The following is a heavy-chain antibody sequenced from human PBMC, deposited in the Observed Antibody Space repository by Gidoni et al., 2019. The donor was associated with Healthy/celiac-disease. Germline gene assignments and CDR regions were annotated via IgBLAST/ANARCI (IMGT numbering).Heavy chain of an antibody. CDR2: ISGDGGST. D-gene: IGHD3-22*01. CDR3: AKDIGPYYYDSSGYYYYYYYGMDV. V-gene: IGHV3-43*02. Sequence: EVQLVESGGGVVQPGGSLRLSCAASGFTFDDYAMHWVRHAPGKGLEWVSLISGDGGSTYYADSVKGRFTISRDNSKNSLYLQMNSLRTEDTALYYCAKDIGPYYYDSSGYYYYYYYGMDVWGQGTTVTVSS. CDR1: GFTFDDYA. J-gene: IGHJ6*02.